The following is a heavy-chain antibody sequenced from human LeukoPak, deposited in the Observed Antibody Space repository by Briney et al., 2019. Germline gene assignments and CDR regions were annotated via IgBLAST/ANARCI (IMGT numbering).Heavy chain of an antibody. CDR2: IWYDGSNK. J-gene: IGHJ4*02. CDR3: ARDYSTWFDY. CDR1: GFTFSTYA. Sequence: PGRSLRLSCAASGFTFSTYAMHWVRQAPGKGLEWVALIWYDGSNKYYADSVKGRFTISRDNAKNTLYLQMNSLRAEDTAVYHCARDYSTWFDYWGQGTLVTDSS. D-gene: IGHD6-13*01. V-gene: IGHV3-33*01.